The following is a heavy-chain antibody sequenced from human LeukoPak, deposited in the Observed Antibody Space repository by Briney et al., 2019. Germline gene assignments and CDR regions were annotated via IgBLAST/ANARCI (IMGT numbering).Heavy chain of an antibody. V-gene: IGHV3-48*01. Sequence: PGGSLRLSCAASGFTFSAYSMNWVRQAPEKGLEWVSYIGSSSSPIYYADSVKGRFTISRDNAKNPLYLQMDSLRAEDTAVYYCARDQAYSFDYWGQGTLVTVSS. CDR3: ARDQAYSFDY. J-gene: IGHJ4*02. D-gene: IGHD4-11*01. CDR2: IGSSSSPI. CDR1: GFTFSAYS.